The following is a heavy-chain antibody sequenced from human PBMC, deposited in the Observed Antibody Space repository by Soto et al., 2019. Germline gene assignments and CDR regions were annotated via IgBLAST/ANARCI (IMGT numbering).Heavy chain of an antibody. D-gene: IGHD4-17*01. J-gene: IGHJ4*02. CDR2: ISYDGSNK. CDR1: GFTFSSYA. CDR3: ARDVGNYGDYGDY. Sequence: QVQLVESGGGVVQPGRSLRLSCAASGFTFSSYAMHWVRQAPGKGLEWVAVISYDGSNKYYADSVKGGFTISRDNSKNTLYLQMNSLRAEDTAVYYCARDVGNYGDYGDYWGQGTLVTVSS. V-gene: IGHV3-30-3*01.